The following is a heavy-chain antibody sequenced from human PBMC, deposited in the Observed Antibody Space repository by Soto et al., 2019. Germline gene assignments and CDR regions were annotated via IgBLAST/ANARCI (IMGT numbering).Heavy chain of an antibody. D-gene: IGHD3-10*01. Sequence: GESLKISCASSGFTFSSYAMSWVRQAPGKGLEWVSAISGSGGSTYYADSVKGRFTISRDNSKNTLYLQMNSMRAEDTAVYYCANIRGWLHPSDYWGQGTLVTVSS. CDR3: ANIRGWLHPSDY. CDR1: GFTFSSYA. CDR2: ISGSGGST. J-gene: IGHJ4*02. V-gene: IGHV3-23*01.